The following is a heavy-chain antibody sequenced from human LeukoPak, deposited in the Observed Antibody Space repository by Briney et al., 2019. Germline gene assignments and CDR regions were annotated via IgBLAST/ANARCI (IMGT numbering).Heavy chain of an antibody. Sequence: GGSLRLSCAASGFTFSSYGMHWVRQAPGKGLEWVAVISYDGSNKYYADSVKGRFTISRDNSKNTLYLQMNSLRAEDTAVYYCAKDHGPVSSSWRGLDFDYWGQGTLVTVSS. V-gene: IGHV3-30*18. CDR2: ISYDGSNK. J-gene: IGHJ4*02. D-gene: IGHD6-13*01. CDR1: GFTFSSYG. CDR3: AKDHGPVSSSWRGLDFDY.